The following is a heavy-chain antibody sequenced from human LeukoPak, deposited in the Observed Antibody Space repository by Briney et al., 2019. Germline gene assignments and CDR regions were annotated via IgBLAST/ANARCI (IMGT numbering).Heavy chain of an antibody. D-gene: IGHD4-17*01. Sequence: SVKVSCKASGDTFSSYAISWVRQAPGQGLEWMGGIIPIFGTANYAQKFQGRVTITADESTSTAYMELSSLRSEDTAVYYCAGDSAYGEDFDYWGQGTLVTVSS. J-gene: IGHJ4*02. V-gene: IGHV1-69*13. CDR2: IIPIFGTA. CDR1: GDTFSSYA. CDR3: AGDSAYGEDFDY.